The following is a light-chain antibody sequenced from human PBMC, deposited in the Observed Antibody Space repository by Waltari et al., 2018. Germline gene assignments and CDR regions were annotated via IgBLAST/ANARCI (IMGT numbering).Light chain of an antibody. V-gene: IGKV3-20*01. CDR2: DTA. J-gene: IGKJ1*01. CDR1: QSVGRS. Sequence: TQSPGTLSLSPGERATLSCRASQSVGRSLAWYQQKPGQAPRLLIYDTAIRATGTPGRFSGSGPGTDFSLAISSLEPEDFAVYFCQHYVNLPVTFGQGTKVEI. CDR3: QHYVNLPVT.